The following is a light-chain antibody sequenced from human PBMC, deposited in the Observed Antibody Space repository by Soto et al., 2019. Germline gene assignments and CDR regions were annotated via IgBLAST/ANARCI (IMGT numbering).Light chain of an antibody. CDR3: QQYGNSLIT. CDR1: QSVSSSY. Sequence: EIVLTQSPGTLSLSPGEGATLSCRASQSVSSSYLGWYQQKTGQAPRLLIYGASSRATGIPDRFSGSGSGTDFTLTISRLEPEDFAVYYCQQYGNSLITFGQGTRLEIK. J-gene: IGKJ5*01. CDR2: GAS. V-gene: IGKV3-20*01.